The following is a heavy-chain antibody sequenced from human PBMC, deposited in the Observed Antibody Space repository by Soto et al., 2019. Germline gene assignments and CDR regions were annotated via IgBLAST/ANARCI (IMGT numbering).Heavy chain of an antibody. V-gene: IGHV4-59*08. CDR2: IYYSGST. CDR1: GCSISNYY. D-gene: IGHD3-10*01. J-gene: IGHJ4*02. Sequence: SETLSLTCPVSGCSISNYYWSWIRQPPGKGLEWIAYIYYSGSTNYNPSLKSRVTMSVDTSKNHFSLILSSVTVADTAVYYCARHVGNYGDWAFEFWGPGNLVTVSS. CDR3: ARHVGNYGDWAFEF.